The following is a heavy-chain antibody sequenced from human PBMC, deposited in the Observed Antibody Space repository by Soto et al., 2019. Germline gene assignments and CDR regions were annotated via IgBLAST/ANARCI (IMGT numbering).Heavy chain of an antibody. D-gene: IGHD3-3*01. CDR1: GFTFSNAW. CDR3: TARHPPPFGVVITYYYYYYMDV. CDR2: IKSKTDGGTT. Sequence: GGSLRLSCAASGFTFSNAWMSWVRQAPGKGLEWVGRIKSKTDGGTTDYAAPVKGRFTISRDDSKNTLYLQMNSLKTEDTAVYYCTARHPPPFGVVITYYYYYYMDVWGKGTTVTVSS. V-gene: IGHV3-15*01. J-gene: IGHJ6*03.